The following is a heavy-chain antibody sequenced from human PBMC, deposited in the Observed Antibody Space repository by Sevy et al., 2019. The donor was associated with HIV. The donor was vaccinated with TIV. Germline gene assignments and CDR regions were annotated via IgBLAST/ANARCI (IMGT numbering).Heavy chain of an antibody. D-gene: IGHD5-12*01. CDR2: IKQDGSEK. Sequence: GGSLRLSCAASGFSFSSYWMRWVRQAPGKGLKWVANIKQDGSEKYYVDSVKGRFTISRDDAKNSLYLQMNSLRVEDTAVYYCARVGSAPKEDSGYEDALDIWGQRTMVTVSS. CDR1: GFSFSSYW. V-gene: IGHV3-7*01. CDR3: ARVGSAPKEDSGYEDALDI. J-gene: IGHJ3*02.